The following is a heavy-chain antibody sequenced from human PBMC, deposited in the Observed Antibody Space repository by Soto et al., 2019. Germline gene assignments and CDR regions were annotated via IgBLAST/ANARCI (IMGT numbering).Heavy chain of an antibody. J-gene: IGHJ4*02. Sequence: QVHLVQSGAEVQEPGSSVKVSCRTSGGTINKYAVNWVRQAPGQGLEWMGRAIPMLETSKIAQKFRGRVTISADKPTCTAYVEVNSLQSEDTAGDYCATDVGRHGISSVAFDSWGQGTLVTVSS. CDR1: GGTINKYA. CDR2: AIPMLETS. CDR3: ATDVGRHGISSVAFDS. V-gene: IGHV1-69*08. D-gene: IGHD1-1*01.